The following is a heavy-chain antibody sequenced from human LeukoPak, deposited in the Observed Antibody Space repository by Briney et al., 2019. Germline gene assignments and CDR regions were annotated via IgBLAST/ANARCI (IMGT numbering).Heavy chain of an antibody. CDR2: ISSSGSTI. V-gene: IGHV3-48*03. J-gene: IGHJ5*02. D-gene: IGHD2-2*01. CDR1: GLTFSSYE. CDR3: ARGGYCSSTSCYGPFRFDP. Sequence: GGSLRLSCAASGLTFSSYEMNWVRQAPGKGLEWVSYISSSGSTIYYADSVKGRFTISRDNAKNSLYLQMNSLRAEDTAVYYCARGGYCSSTSCYGPFRFDPWGQGTLVTVSS.